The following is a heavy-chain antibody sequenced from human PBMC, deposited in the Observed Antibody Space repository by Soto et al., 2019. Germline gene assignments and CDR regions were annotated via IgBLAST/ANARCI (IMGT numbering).Heavy chain of an antibody. CDR1: GFTFVNYA. CDR3: AKSMGSNTRGPGGFDS. CDR2: IGINGITT. Sequence: PGGSLRLSCAASGFTFVNYAMGWVRQAPGKGLEWVSVIGINGITTYYADSVKGRLTISRDNSKNTLFLQMTSLRVEDTALYYCAKSMGSNTRGPGGFDSWGQGTLVTVSS. V-gene: IGHV3-23*05. J-gene: IGHJ4*02. D-gene: IGHD2-2*01.